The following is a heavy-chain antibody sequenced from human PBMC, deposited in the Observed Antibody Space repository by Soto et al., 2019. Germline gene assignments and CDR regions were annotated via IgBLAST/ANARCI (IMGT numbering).Heavy chain of an antibody. V-gene: IGHV4-31*01. CDR3: ARVPPYYYGSWGPDAFDI. CDR1: GGSISSGGYY. J-gene: IGHJ3*02. Sequence: QVQLQESGPGLVKPSQTLSLTCTVSGGSISSGGYYWSWIRQHPGKGLEWIGYIYYSGSTYYNPSLQSLVTISVDTSKNQFSLKLSSGTAADTAVYYWARVPPYYYGSWGPDAFDIWGQGTMVTVSS. CDR2: IYYSGST. D-gene: IGHD3-10*01.